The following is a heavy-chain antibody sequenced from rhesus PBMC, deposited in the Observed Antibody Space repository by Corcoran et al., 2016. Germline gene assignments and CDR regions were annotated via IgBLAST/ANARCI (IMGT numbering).Heavy chain of an antibody. CDR1: GGSISDSYR. V-gene: IGHV4S10*01. CDR2: IYGSSTST. J-gene: IGHJ6*01. Sequence: QVQLQESGPGVVKPSETLSLTCAVSGGSISDSYRWSWIRQPPGKGLEWIGYIYGSSTSTNYNPSRKSRVTISQDTSKNQFSLKLSSVTAADTAVYYCARGSYYYSGSYYYVEYGLDSWGQGVVVTVSS. D-gene: IGHD3-16*01. CDR3: ARGSYYYSGSYYYVEYGLDS.